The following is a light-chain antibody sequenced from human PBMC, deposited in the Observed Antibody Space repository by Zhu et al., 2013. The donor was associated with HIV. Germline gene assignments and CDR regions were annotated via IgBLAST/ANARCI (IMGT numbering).Light chain of an antibody. CDR1: QSVSNRY. J-gene: IGKJ1*01. Sequence: EIVLTQSPGTLSLSPGERATLSCRASQSVSNRYLAWYQQKPGQAPRFLIFGASSRATGIPDRFSGSGSGTDFTLTISSLEPEDFAVYYCQQRSNWPPWTFGQGTKVEIK. CDR2: GAS. CDR3: QQRSNWPPWT. V-gene: IGKV3D-20*02.